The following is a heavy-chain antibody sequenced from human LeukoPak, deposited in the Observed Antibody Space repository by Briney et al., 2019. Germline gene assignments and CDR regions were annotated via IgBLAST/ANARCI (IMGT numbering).Heavy chain of an antibody. CDR1: GGSISSYY. D-gene: IGHD3-3*01. CDR3: ARDMSGYFDY. J-gene: IGHJ4*02. Sequence: SETLSLTCTVSGGSISSYYWTWIRQPAGKGLEWIGRIHPSGTTNHNPSLKSRVTMSVDTSKNQFSLKLSSVTAADTAVYYCARDMSGYFDYWGQGTLVTVSS. CDR2: IHPSGTT. V-gene: IGHV4-4*07.